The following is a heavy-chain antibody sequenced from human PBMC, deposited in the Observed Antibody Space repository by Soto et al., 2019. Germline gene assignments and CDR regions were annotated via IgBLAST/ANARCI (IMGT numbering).Heavy chain of an antibody. CDR3: AKETYYDILTTDVTFDY. J-gene: IGHJ4*02. Sequence: PSETLSLTCTVSGGSISSGDYYWSWIRQPPGKGLEWIGYIYYSGSTYYNPSLKSRVTISVDTSKNQFSLKLSSVTAADTAVYYCAKETYYDILTTDVTFDYWGQGTLVTVSS. CDR1: GGSISSGDYY. CDR2: IYYSGST. V-gene: IGHV4-30-4*01. D-gene: IGHD3-9*01.